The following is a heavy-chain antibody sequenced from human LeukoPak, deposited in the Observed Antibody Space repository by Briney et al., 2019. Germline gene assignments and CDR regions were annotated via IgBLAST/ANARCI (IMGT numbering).Heavy chain of an antibody. CDR2: IKQDGSEK. CDR1: GFTFSSYW. CDR3: ARSPLITIFGVVIPDYYYYYMDV. Sequence: GGSLRLSCAASGFTFSSYWMSWVRQAPGKGLEWVANIKQDGSEKYYVDSVKGRFTISRDNAKNSLYLQMNSLRAEDTAVYYCARSPLITIFGVVIPDYYYYYMDVWGKGTTVTVSS. V-gene: IGHV3-7*01. D-gene: IGHD3-3*01. J-gene: IGHJ6*03.